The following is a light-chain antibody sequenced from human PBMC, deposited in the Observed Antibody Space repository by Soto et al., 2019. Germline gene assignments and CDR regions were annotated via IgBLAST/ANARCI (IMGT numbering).Light chain of an antibody. CDR2: DVI. V-gene: IGLV2-11*01. J-gene: IGLJ1*01. CDR3: CSYAGDYTFV. CDR1: SSDVGVYIY. Sequence: QSALIQPRSVSGSPGQSVTISCTGTSSDVGVYIYVSWYRQHPGKAPKLMIYDVITRPSGVPDRFSGSKSGNTASLTISGLQAEDEADYYCCSYAGDYTFVFGSGTKLTVL.